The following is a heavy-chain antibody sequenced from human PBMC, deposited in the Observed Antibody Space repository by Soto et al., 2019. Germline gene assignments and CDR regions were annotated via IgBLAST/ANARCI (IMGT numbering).Heavy chain of an antibody. CDR1: GFTFSSYA. Sequence: QVQLVESGGGVVQPGRSLRLSCAASGFTFSSYAMHWVRQTPGKGLEWVALISYDGSDKYYADSVKGRFTISRDKSKNTLYLQMNSLRDEDTSVYYCAREYSWAVVAPGYWGQGVLVTVSS. V-gene: IGHV3-30-3*01. J-gene: IGHJ4*02. CDR3: AREYSWAVVAPGY. CDR2: ISYDGSDK. D-gene: IGHD3-22*01.